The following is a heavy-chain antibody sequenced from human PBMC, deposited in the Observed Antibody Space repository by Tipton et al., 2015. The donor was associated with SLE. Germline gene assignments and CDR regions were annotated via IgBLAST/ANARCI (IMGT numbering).Heavy chain of an antibody. CDR1: GDSLSTNY. Sequence: PGLVKPSETLSLTCTVSGDSLSTNYWNWIRQPAGKGLEWIGRMYGSGSPTHYNPSLESRVTMSVDTSQKQFSLKLTSVTAADTAVYYCARIRPGHGDPFDIWGQGALVTVSS. CDR2: MYGSGSPT. V-gene: IGHV4-4*07. J-gene: IGHJ4*02. CDR3: ARIRPGHGDPFDI. D-gene: IGHD3-3*01.